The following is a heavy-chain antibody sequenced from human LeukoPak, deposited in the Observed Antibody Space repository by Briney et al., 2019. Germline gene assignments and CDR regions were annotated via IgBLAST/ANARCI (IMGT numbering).Heavy chain of an antibody. V-gene: IGHV3-9*01. CDR2: ISWNSGSI. CDR1: GFTFSSYA. J-gene: IGHJ6*02. Sequence: GGSLRLSCAASGFTFSSYAMSWVRQAPGKGLEWVLGISWNSGSIGYADSVKGRFTISRDNAKNSLYLQMNSLRAEDTALYYCAKDMVGTYYYYGMDVWGQGTTVTVSS. D-gene: IGHD6-19*01. CDR3: AKDMVGTYYYYGMDV.